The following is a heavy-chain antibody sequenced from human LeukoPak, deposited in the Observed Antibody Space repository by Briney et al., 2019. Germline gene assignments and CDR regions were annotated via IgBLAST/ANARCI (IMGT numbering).Heavy chain of an antibody. CDR3: ARGLGTYDSSELTWPMISF. D-gene: IGHD3-22*01. J-gene: IGHJ4*02. V-gene: IGHV1-8*01. CDR1: GYTFTSYE. Sequence: GASVKVSCKASGYTFTSYEINWVRQATGQGLERLGWMNPDSGDTAYVQKFQGRITMTRSTSISTAYMELSSLRSEDTAVYYCARGLGTYDSSELTWPMISFWGQGTLVTVSS. CDR2: MNPDSGDT.